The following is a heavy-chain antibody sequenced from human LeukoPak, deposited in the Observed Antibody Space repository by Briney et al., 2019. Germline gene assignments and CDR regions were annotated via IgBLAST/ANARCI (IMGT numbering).Heavy chain of an antibody. J-gene: IGHJ4*02. CDR1: GFTFSSYA. CDR3: AKPCRVRGVITYYFDY. D-gene: IGHD3-10*01. CDR2: ISSSGSTI. Sequence: GGSLRLSCAASGFTFSSYAMNWVRQAPGKGLEWVSYISSSGSTIYYAGSVKGRFTISRGNSKNTLYLQMNSLRAEDTAVYYCAKPCRVRGVITYYFDYWGQGTLVTVSS. V-gene: IGHV3-48*01.